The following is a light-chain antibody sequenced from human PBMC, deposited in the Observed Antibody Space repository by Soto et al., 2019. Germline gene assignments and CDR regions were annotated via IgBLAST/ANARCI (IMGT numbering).Light chain of an antibody. CDR3: QQYGSSPPLT. J-gene: IGKJ4*01. V-gene: IGKV3-20*01. CDR2: GAS. CDR1: QSVSSSY. Sequence: EFVLTQSPGTLSLSPGERATLSCRASQSVSSSYLAWYQQKPGQAPRILIYGASTRDTGIPDRFSGSGSGTDFTLTITRLEPEDFALYYCQQYGSSPPLTFGGGTKVEI.